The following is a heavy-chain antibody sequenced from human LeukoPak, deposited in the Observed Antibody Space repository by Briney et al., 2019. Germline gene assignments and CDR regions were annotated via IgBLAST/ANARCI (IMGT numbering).Heavy chain of an antibody. CDR2: IYYSGST. D-gene: IGHD3-3*01. J-gene: IGHJ6*03. CDR1: GGSISSSSYY. Sequence: SETLSLTCTVSGGSISSSSYYWGWIRQPPGKGLEWIGSIYYSGSTYYNPSLKSRVTISVDTSKNQFSLKLSSVTAADTAVYYCARQSRVTILSNYYYYYYMDVWGKGTTVTVSS. V-gene: IGHV4-39*07. CDR3: ARQSRVTILSNYYYYYYMDV.